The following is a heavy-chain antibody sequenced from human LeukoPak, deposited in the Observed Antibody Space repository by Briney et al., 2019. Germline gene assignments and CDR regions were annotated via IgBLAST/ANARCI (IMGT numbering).Heavy chain of an antibody. CDR1: GFDFDNYW. J-gene: IGHJ4*02. Sequence: PGGSLRLSCAASGFDFDNYWMTWVRQAPGKGLEWVANMNQDGSAQYYVDSVKGRFTISRDNGKKSLYLQMNSLRAEDTAVYYCSRGQGCAYWGQGTLVTVSS. V-gene: IGHV3-7*04. CDR3: SRGQGCAY. CDR2: MNQDGSAQ. D-gene: IGHD2-8*01.